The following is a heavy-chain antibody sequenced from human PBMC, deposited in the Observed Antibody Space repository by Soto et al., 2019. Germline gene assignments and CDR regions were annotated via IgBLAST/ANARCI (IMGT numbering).Heavy chain of an antibody. V-gene: IGHV3-33*01. D-gene: IGHD6-19*01. J-gene: IGHJ5*02. CDR3: ARDGYGSGWSGWFDP. Sequence: QVQLVESGGGVVQPGRSLRLSCAASGFTFSSYGMHWVRQAPGKGLEWVAVIWYDGSNKYYADSVKGRFTISRDNSKNTLYLQMNSLRAEDTAVYYCARDGYGSGWSGWFDPWGQGTLVTVSS. CDR1: GFTFSSYG. CDR2: IWYDGSNK.